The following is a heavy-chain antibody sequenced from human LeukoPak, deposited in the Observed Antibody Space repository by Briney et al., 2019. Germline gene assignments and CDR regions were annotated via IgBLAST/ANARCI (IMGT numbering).Heavy chain of an antibody. D-gene: IGHD1-14*01. J-gene: IGHJ4*02. CDR2: MYLSGTT. CDR1: GGSFSGYY. V-gene: IGHV4-34*01. CDR3: ASSLVDNRPFDY. Sequence: SETLSLTCAVYGGSFSGYYWSWIRQPPGKGLEWIGSMYLSGTTYYNPSLKSRVIISGDTSKNQFSLKLTSVTAADTAVYYCASSLVDNRPFDYWGQGTLVTVSS.